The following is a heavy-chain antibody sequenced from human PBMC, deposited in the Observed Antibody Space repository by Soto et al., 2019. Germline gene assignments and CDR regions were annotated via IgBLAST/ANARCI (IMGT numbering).Heavy chain of an antibody. CDR3: ATMGTPAHGLYFFDY. CDR2: ISYSGST. Sequence: QVQLQESGPGLVKPSQTLSLTCTVSGGSISSGNYYWSWIRQPPGKGLEWIGFISYSGSTYYSTSLKSRVTISVDTSKSQFSLNLSFVTAADTAVYYCATMGTPAHGLYFFDYWGQGSLVTVSS. V-gene: IGHV4-30-4*01. D-gene: IGHD2-15*01. J-gene: IGHJ4*02. CDR1: GGSISSGNYY.